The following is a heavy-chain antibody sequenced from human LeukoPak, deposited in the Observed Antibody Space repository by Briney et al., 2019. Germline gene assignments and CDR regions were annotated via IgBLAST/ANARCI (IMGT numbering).Heavy chain of an antibody. D-gene: IGHD2-15*01. CDR1: GFTFSDYS. V-gene: IGHV3-21*01. J-gene: IGHJ6*02. Sequence: GGSLRLSCVASGFTFSDYSMNWVRQAPGKGLEWVSSFSSSSYYIYHADSVKGRFTISRDNAKNSLYLQMNSLRAEDTAVYYCARDCPFGGGSCSRRYGMDVWGQGTTVTVSS. CDR2: FSSSSYYI. CDR3: ARDCPFGGGSCSRRYGMDV.